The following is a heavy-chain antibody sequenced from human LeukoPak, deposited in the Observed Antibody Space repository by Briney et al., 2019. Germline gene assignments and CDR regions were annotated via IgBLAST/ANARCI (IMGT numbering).Heavy chain of an antibody. Sequence: GGSLRLSCAASGFTFSSYAMHWVRQAPGKGLEWVAVISYDGSNKYYADSVKGRFTISRDISKNTLSLQMNSLRAEDTAVYYCAKIHCTPSSCDEFDYWGQGTLVTVSS. CDR3: AKIHCTPSSCDEFDY. CDR2: ISYDGSNK. V-gene: IGHV3-30-3*02. CDR1: GFTFSSYA. D-gene: IGHD2-8*01. J-gene: IGHJ4*02.